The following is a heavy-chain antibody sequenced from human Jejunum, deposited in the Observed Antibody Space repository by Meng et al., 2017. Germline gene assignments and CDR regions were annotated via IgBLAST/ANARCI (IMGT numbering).Heavy chain of an antibody. J-gene: IGHJ6*02. Sequence: GESLKISCVASGFTFSSYWMSWVRQAPGKGLEWVANIKQDGSEKYFVGSVRGRFTISRDNAKNSLFQQMNSLRAEDTAVYYCAGSLNYYGSGSPLYGMDVWGRGTTVTVSS. V-gene: IGHV3-7*01. CDR2: IKQDGSEK. D-gene: IGHD3-10*01. CDR3: AGSLNYYGSGSPLYGMDV. CDR1: GFTFSSYW.